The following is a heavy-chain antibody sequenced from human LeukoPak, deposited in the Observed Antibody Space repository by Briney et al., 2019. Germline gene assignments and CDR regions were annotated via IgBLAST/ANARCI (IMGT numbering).Heavy chain of an antibody. J-gene: IGHJ4*02. CDR1: GFTFSNYG. Sequence: GGSLRLSCAASGFTFSNYGMSWVRQAPGKGLEWVSASGGSTYYAESVKGRFTISRDSSKNTLYLQMNSLRAEDTAVYYCAKGDRSSGWPEWGRGTLVTVSS. CDR2: SGGST. V-gene: IGHV3-23*01. CDR3: AKGDRSSGWPE. D-gene: IGHD6-19*01.